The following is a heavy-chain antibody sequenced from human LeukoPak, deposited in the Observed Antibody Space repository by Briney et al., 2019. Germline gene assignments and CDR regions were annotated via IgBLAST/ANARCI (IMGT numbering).Heavy chain of an antibody. V-gene: IGHV4-59*08. CDR3: ASKVAYCSGGSCYGYFDY. CDR1: GGSISSYY. D-gene: IGHD2-15*01. CDR2: IYYSGST. Sequence: SETLSLTCTVSGGSISSYYWSWIRQPPGKGLEWVGYIYYSGSTNYNPSLKSRVTISGDTSKNQFSLKLSSVTAADTAMYYCASKVAYCSGGSCYGYFDYWGQGALVTVSS. J-gene: IGHJ4*02.